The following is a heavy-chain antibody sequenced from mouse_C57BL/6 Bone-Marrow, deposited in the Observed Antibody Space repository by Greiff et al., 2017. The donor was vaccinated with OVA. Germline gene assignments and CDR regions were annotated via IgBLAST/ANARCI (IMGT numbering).Heavy chain of an antibody. D-gene: IGHD2-3*01. CDR1: GYTFTSYG. CDR3: ARDGYYFYWYFDV. CDR2: IYPRSGNT. V-gene: IGHV1-81*01. Sequence: ESGAELARPGASVKLSCKASGYTFTSYGISWVKQRTGQGLEWIGEIYPRSGNTYYNEKFKGKATLTADKSSSTAYMELRSLTSEDSAVYFCARDGYYFYWYFDVWGTGTTVTVSS. J-gene: IGHJ1*03.